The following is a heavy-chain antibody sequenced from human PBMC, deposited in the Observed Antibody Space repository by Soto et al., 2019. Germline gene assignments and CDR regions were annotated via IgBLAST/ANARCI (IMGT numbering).Heavy chain of an antibody. V-gene: IGHV3-23*01. CDR2: ISGSGGST. CDR1: FTFSSYA. Sequence: FTFSSYAMSWVRHAPGKGLEWVSAISGSGGSTYYADSVKGRFTISVDLSKNQFSLRLSSVTTADTALYYCARTTAVPNTLRSRYFFDYWGQGTLVTVSS. D-gene: IGHD1-7*01. CDR3: ARTTAVPNTLRSRYFFDY. J-gene: IGHJ4*02.